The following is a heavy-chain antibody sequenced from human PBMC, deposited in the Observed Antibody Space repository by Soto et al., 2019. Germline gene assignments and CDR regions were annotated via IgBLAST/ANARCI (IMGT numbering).Heavy chain of an antibody. CDR1: GFTFSSYS. V-gene: IGHV3-21*01. CDR3: ARAPGYCSSTSCYGSYYYYGMDV. Sequence: EVQLVESGGGLVKPGGSLRLSCAASGFTFSSYSMNWVRQAPGKGLEWVSSISSSSSYIYYADSVKGRFTISRDNAKNSLYLQMNSLRAEDTAVYYCARAPGYCSSTSCYGSYYYYGMDVWGQGTTVTVSS. CDR2: ISSSSSYI. J-gene: IGHJ6*02. D-gene: IGHD2-2*01.